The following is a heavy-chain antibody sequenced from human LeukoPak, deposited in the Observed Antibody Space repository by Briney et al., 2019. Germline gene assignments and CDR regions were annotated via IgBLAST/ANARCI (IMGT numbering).Heavy chain of an antibody. CDR2: ISGSGGST. CDR3: AKMSARLVISALLDLNH. D-gene: IGHD3-9*01. J-gene: IGHJ5*02. CDR1: GFTFSSYA. V-gene: IGHV3-23*01. Sequence: GGSLRLSCAASGFTFSSYAMSWVRQAPGKGLEWVPAISGSGGSTYYADSVKGRFTISRDNSKNTLYLQMNSLRAEDTAVYYCAKMSARLVISALLDLNHWRQGTLVTVST.